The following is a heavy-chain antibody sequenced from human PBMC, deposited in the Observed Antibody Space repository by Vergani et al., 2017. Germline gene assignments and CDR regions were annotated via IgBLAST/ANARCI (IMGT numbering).Heavy chain of an antibody. CDR1: GFTFRSYW. D-gene: IGHD3-22*01. V-gene: IGHV3-7*03. J-gene: IGHJ4*02. CDR2: IKEDGSEK. CDR3: AKGSGIVVIKVPDY. Sequence: EVQLVESGGGLVQPGGSLRLSCAASGFTFRSYWMTWVRQTPGKGLEWVANIKEDGSEKYYVDSVKGRFTISRDNAKNSLYLQMNSLRVEDTAVYYCAKGSGIVVIKVPDYWGQGTLVTVCS.